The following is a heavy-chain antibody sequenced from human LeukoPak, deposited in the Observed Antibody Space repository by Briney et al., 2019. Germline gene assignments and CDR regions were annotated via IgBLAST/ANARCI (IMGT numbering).Heavy chain of an antibody. CDR3: ARGPPRSGRYCFGLFDP. J-gene: IGHJ5*02. CDR1: GFTFSSYS. Sequence: PGGSLRLSCAASGFTFSSYSMNWVRQAPGKGLEWVSSISSSSVIIHYADSVKGRFTISRDNAKNSLYLQMNSLRAEDTAVYYCARGPPRSGRYCFGLFDPWGQGTLVTVSS. D-gene: IGHD3-10*01. CDR2: ISSSSVII. V-gene: IGHV3-21*01.